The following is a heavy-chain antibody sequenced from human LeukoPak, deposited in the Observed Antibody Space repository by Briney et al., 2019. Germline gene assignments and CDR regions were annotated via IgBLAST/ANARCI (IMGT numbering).Heavy chain of an antibody. Sequence: PSGTLSLTCAVYGGSFSGYYWSWIRQPPGKGLEWIGEINHSGTTNYNPSLKSRVTISVDTSKNQFSLKLSSVTAADTAVYYCARGYRGVPAYYYYYGMDVWGQGTTVTVSS. CDR2: INHSGTT. CDR1: GGSFSGYY. V-gene: IGHV4-34*01. D-gene: IGHD2-2*01. J-gene: IGHJ6*02. CDR3: ARGYRGVPAYYYYYGMDV.